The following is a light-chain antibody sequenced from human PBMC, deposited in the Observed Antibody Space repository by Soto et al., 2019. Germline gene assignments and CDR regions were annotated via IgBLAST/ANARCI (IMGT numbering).Light chain of an antibody. Sequence: QSALTQPASVSESPGQSITISCIGTNSDVGGYNYVSWYQQYPGKAPKLMIYDVSNRPSGVSNRFSGSKSGNTASLTISGLQAEDEADYYCTSYTSSNTLVFGGGTKLTVL. V-gene: IGLV2-14*03. CDR3: TSYTSSNTLV. J-gene: IGLJ2*01. CDR2: DVS. CDR1: NSDVGGYNY.